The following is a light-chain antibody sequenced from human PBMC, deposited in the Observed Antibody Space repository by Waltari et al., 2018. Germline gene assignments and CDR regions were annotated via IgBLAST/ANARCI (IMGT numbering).Light chain of an antibody. CDR1: SSYVGGYNY. V-gene: IGLV2-14*01. CDR2: EVS. J-gene: IGLJ2*01. Sequence: QSALTQPASVSGSPGQSITIPCTGTSSYVGGYNYAPWYQQHPGKAPKLMIYEVSNRPSGVSNRFSGSKSGDTASLTISGLQAEDEADYYCSSYTSSSTLVFGGGTKLTVL. CDR3: SSYTSSSTLV.